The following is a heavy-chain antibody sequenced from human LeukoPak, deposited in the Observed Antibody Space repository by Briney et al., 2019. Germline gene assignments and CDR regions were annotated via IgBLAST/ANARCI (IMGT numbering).Heavy chain of an antibody. Sequence: GGSLRLSCAASGFAFSSYGMHWVRQAPGKGLEWVAYIHYDSSTEDYADSVKGRFTISRDNAKNTLYLQMNSLRAEDTAVYYCARADGSSGWRDWGQGTLVTVSS. D-gene: IGHD6-19*01. CDR3: ARADGSSGWRD. CDR2: IHYDSSTE. V-gene: IGHV3-30*02. J-gene: IGHJ4*02. CDR1: GFAFSSYG.